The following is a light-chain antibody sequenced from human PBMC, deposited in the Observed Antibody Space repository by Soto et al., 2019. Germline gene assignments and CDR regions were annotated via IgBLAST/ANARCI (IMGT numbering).Light chain of an antibody. CDR1: SSNIGSNY. CDR2: RNN. CDR3: AAWDDSLSGVV. Sequence: QSVLTQPPSASGTPEQRVTISCSGSSSNIGSNYVYWYQQLPGTAPKLLIYRNNQRPSGVPDRFSGSKSGTSASLAISGLRSEDGANYYCAAWDDSLSGVVFGGGTQLTVL. V-gene: IGLV1-47*01. J-gene: IGLJ3*02.